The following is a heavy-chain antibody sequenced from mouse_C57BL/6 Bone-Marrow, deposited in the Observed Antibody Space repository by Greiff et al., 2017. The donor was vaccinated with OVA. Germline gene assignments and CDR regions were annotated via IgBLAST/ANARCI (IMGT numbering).Heavy chain of an antibody. D-gene: IGHD4-1*01. CDR3: ARGDWDYFDY. V-gene: IGHV1-84*01. Sequence: LVESGPELVKPGASVKISCKASGYTFTDYYINWVKQRPGQGLEWIGWIYPRSGNTKYNEKFKGKATLTVDTSSSTAYMQLSSLTSEDSAVYFCARGDWDYFDYWGQGTTLTVSS. CDR2: IYPRSGNT. J-gene: IGHJ2*01. CDR1: GYTFTDYY.